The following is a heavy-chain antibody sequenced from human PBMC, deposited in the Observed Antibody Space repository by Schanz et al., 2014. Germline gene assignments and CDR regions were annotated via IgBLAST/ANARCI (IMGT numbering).Heavy chain of an antibody. CDR2: IGSSSTTM. J-gene: IGHJ6*02. V-gene: IGHV3-48*02. CDR1: GFTFFTYN. D-gene: IGHD3-9*01. CDR3: ARDHPHRGVTGYYNDV. Sequence: EVYLVESGGGLVQPGGSLRLSCAASGFTFFTYNMNRVRQAPGRGLEWISYIGSSSTTMYYAASVKGRFTISRDNAKNSLYLQMNSLRDEDTAVYYWARDHPHRGVTGYYNDVWGQGTSVTVSS.